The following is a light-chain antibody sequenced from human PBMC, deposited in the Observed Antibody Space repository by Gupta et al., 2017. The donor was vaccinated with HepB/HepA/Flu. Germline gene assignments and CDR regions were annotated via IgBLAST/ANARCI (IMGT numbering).Light chain of an antibody. CDR2: WAS. CDR3: HQYYNTPYT. CDR1: QSLLFGSNNKNY. Sequence: DIVMTQSPDSLAVSLCERATINCRSSQSLLFGSNNKNYLAWYQQKPGLPPRLLIYWASTRASGVPDRFSGSGSGTDFTLTISSLQAEDVAVYFCHQYYNTPYTFGQGTKLEIE. V-gene: IGKV4-1*01. J-gene: IGKJ2*01.